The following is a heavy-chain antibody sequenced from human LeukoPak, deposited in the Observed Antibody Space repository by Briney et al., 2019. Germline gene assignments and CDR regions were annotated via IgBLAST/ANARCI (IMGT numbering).Heavy chain of an antibody. D-gene: IGHD2-2*01. CDR1: GYTFTRYA. CDR3: ARDPSNTSGRYIYFDY. J-gene: IGHJ4*02. V-gene: IGHV1-18*01. Sequence: ASVKVSCKASGYTFTRYAISWLRQAPGQGLEWMGWISTYNGDTNYAQNFQGRVTMTTDTSTTTAYMELRSLRSDDSDIYFCARDPSNTSGRYIYFDYWGQGTLVTVSS. CDR2: ISTYNGDT.